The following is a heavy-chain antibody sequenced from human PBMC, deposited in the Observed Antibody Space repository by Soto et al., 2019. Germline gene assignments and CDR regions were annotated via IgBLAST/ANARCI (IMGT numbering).Heavy chain of an antibody. D-gene: IGHD3-10*01. J-gene: IGHJ5*02. V-gene: IGHV4-39*01. Sequence: SETLSLTCTVSGGSISSSSYYWGWIRQPPGKGLEWIGSIYYGGSTYYNPSLKSRVTISVDTSKNQFSLKLSSVTAADTAVYYCARQGAYGSGSYYNSYNWFDPWGQGTLVTVSS. CDR1: GGSISSSSYY. CDR2: IYYGGST. CDR3: ARQGAYGSGSYYNSYNWFDP.